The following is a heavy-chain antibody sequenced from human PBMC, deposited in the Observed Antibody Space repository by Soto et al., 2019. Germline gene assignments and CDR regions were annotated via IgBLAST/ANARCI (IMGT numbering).Heavy chain of an antibody. D-gene: IGHD1-26*01. CDR2: IWYDGSNK. CDR1: GFTFSSYG. Sequence: QVQLVESGGGVVQPGRSLRLACAASGFTFSSYGMHWVRQAPGKGLEWVAGIWYDGSNKYYADSLKGRFTVSRDNSKRTLYLQMNSLRVEDRAVYYCARGVSGSYDYWGQGTLVTVSS. J-gene: IGHJ4*02. CDR3: ARGVSGSYDY. V-gene: IGHV3-33*01.